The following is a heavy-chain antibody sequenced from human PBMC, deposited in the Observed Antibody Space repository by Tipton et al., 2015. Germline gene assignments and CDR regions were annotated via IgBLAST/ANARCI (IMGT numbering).Heavy chain of an antibody. V-gene: IGHV4-59*01. J-gene: IGHJ4*02. D-gene: IGHD3-3*01. CDR2: IYYSGTT. Sequence: TLSLTCTVSGGSISSYYWSWIRQPPGKGLEWIGYIYYSGTTNYNPSLKSRVTISVDTSKNQFSLKLSSVTAADTAVYYCARVRDYDFWSGTSYCFDYWGQGTLVTVSS. CDR1: GGSISSYY. CDR3: ARVRDYDFWSGTSYCFDY.